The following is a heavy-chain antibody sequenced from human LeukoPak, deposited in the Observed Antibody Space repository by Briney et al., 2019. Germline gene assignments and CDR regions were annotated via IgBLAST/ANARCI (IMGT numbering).Heavy chain of an antibody. CDR1: GFTFSSYT. J-gene: IGHJ4*02. CDR3: ASGRGY. D-gene: IGHD3-10*01. Sequence: TPGGSLRLSCAASGFTFSSYTLTWVRQAPGKGLEWVSCISSSSSYKEYADSVKGRFTISRDNAKNSLFLQMNSLRAEDTAVYYRASGRGYWGQGTRVTVSS. CDR2: ISSSSSYK. V-gene: IGHV3-21*01.